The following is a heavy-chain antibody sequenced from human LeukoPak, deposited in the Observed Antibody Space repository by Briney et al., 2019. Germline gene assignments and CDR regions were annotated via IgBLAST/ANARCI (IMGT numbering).Heavy chain of an antibody. D-gene: IGHD5-24*01. CDR1: GFTFSSYV. CDR3: ARDWVYKIDY. CDR2: ISHDGFI. V-gene: IGHV3-74*01. Sequence: PGGSLRLSCETAGFTFSSYVMHWVRRTPGKGLVWVSRISHDGFISYADSVKGRFTISRDNAKNTLILQMNSQRAEDTAVYYCARDWVYKIDYWGRGTLVAVSS. J-gene: IGHJ4*02.